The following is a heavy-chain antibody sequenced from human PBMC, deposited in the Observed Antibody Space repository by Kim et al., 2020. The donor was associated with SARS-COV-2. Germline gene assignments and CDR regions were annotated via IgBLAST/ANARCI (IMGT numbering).Heavy chain of an antibody. CDR2: IYYSGST. D-gene: IGHD3-9*01. J-gene: IGHJ4*02. CDR3: ARQYYDILTGYYKPNPYDY. CDR1: GGSISSSSYY. Sequence: SETLSLTCTVSGGSISSSSYYWGWIRQPPGKGLEWIGSIYYSGSTYYNPSLKSRVTISVDTSKNQFSLKLSSVTAADTAVYYCARQYYDILTGYYKPNPYDYWGQGTLVTVSS. V-gene: IGHV4-39*01.